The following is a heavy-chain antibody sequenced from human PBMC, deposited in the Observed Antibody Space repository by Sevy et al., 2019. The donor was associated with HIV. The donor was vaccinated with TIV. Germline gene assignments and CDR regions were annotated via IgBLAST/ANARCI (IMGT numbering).Heavy chain of an antibody. V-gene: IGHV3-48*02. Sequence: QLGGSLRLSCAVSGFTFRSYGMHWVRQVSGKGLEWVSHIITTGALTYYAHSVKGRFTITRDNAGNSLYLQMNSLRDEDTAVYYCARGRRDGSSLFFDYWGQGTLVTVSS. CDR1: GFTFRSYG. D-gene: IGHD3-16*02. CDR3: ARGRRDGSSLFFDY. J-gene: IGHJ4*02. CDR2: IITTGALT.